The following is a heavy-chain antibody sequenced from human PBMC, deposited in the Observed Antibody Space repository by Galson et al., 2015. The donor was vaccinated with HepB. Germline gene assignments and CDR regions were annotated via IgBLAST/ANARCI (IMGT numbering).Heavy chain of an antibody. CDR1: GGTFSSYA. J-gene: IGHJ3*02. V-gene: IGHV1-69*13. CDR3: AFPSYDSSGYDAPFDI. Sequence: SVKVSCKASGGTFSSYAISWVRQAPGQGLEWMGGIIPIFGTANYAQKFQGRVTITADESTSTAYMELSSLRSEDTAVYYCAFPSYDSSGYDAPFDIWGQGTMVTVSS. D-gene: IGHD3-22*01. CDR2: IIPIFGTA.